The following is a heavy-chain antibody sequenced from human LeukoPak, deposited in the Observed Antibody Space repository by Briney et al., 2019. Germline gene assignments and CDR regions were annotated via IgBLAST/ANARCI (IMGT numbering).Heavy chain of an antibody. CDR1: GGSISSSSYY. Sequence: SETLSLTCTVSGGSISSSSYYWGWIRQPPGKGLEWIGSIYYSGSTYYNPSLKSRVTISVDTSKNQFSLKLSSVTAADTAVYYCARGVPANRYYYYYYYMDVWGKGTTVTVSS. D-gene: IGHD2-2*01. CDR3: ARGVPANRYYYYYYYMDV. CDR2: IYYSGST. V-gene: IGHV4-39*07. J-gene: IGHJ6*03.